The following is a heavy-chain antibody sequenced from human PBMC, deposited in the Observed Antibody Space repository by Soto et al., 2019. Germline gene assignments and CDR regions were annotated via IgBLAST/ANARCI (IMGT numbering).Heavy chain of an antibody. Sequence: ASVKGSCKASGYTSTSYYMHWVRQAPGQGLEWMGIINPSGGSTSYAQKFQGRVTMTRDTSTSTVYMELSSLRSEDTAVYYCARGRRIALAVNWFDPWGQGTLFTVSS. D-gene: IGHD6-19*01. J-gene: IGHJ5*02. CDR2: INPSGGST. V-gene: IGHV1-46*01. CDR3: ARGRRIALAVNWFDP. CDR1: GYTSTSYY.